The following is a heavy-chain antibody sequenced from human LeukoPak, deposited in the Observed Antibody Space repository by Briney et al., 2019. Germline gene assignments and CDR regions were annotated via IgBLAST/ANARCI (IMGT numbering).Heavy chain of an antibody. CDR2: INAGNGNT. V-gene: IGHV1-3*01. D-gene: IGHD3-16*02. J-gene: IGHJ5*02. Sequence: ASVKVSCKASGYTFTSYAMHWVRQAPGQRLEWMGWINAGNGNTKYSQKFQGRVTMTRDTSTSTVYMELSSLRSEDTAVYYCAWGLRLGELSSPWGQGTLVTVSS. CDR1: GYTFTSYA. CDR3: AWGLRLGELSSP.